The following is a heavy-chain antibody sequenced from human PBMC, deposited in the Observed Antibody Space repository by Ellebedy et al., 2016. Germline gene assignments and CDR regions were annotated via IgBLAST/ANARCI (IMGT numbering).Heavy chain of an antibody. CDR3: RPGHYANL. Sequence: GGSLRLSXAASGFTFSSYAMSWVRQAPGKGLEWVSAISGSGGSTYYADSVKGRFTISRDNSKSTLYLHMNNLRADDTAVYYCRPGHYANLWGHGTLVTVSS. CDR2: ISGSGGST. CDR1: GFTFSSYA. D-gene: IGHD4-17*01. J-gene: IGHJ5*02. V-gene: IGHV3-23*01.